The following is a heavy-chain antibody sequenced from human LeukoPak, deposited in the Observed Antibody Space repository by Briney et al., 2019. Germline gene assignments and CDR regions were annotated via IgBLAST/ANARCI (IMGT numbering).Heavy chain of an antibody. CDR1: GFTFDDYA. CDR2: ISWNSGSI. J-gene: IGHJ5*02. CDR3: AKDMSYSSSCCWFDP. D-gene: IGHD6-13*01. Sequence: PGRSLRLSCAASGFTFDDYAMHWVRHAPGKGLEWVSGISWNSGSIGYADSVKGRFTISRDNAKNSLYLQMNSLRAEDTALYYCAKDMSYSSSCCWFDPWGQGTLVTASS. V-gene: IGHV3-9*01.